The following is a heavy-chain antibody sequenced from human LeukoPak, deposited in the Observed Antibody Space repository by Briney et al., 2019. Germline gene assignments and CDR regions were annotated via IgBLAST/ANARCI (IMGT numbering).Heavy chain of an antibody. CDR3: ARGGIQLWLRVGNWFDP. Sequence: SETLSLTCAVHGGSFSGYYWSWIRQPPGKGLEWIGEINHSGSTNYNPSLKSRVTISVDTSKNQFSLKLSSVTAADTAVYYCARGGIQLWLRVGNWFDPWGQGTLVTVSS. D-gene: IGHD5-18*01. CDR1: GGSFSGYY. J-gene: IGHJ5*02. CDR2: INHSGST. V-gene: IGHV4-34*01.